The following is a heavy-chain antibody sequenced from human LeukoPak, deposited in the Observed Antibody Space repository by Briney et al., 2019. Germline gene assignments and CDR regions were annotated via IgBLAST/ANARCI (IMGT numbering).Heavy chain of an antibody. V-gene: IGHV3-21*01. CDR2: ISSSSSYI. CDR1: GFTFSSYS. Sequence: GGSLRLSCAASGFTFSSYSMNWVRQAPGKGLEWVSSISSSSSYIYYADSVKGRFTISRDNAKNSLYLQMNSLRAEDTAVYYCAILQLERRPYYYGMDVWGKGTTVTASS. D-gene: IGHD1-1*01. J-gene: IGHJ6*04. CDR3: AILQLERRPYYYGMDV.